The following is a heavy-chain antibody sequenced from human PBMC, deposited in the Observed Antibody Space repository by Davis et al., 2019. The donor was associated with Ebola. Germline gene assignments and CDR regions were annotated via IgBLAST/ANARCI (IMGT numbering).Heavy chain of an antibody. CDR1: GYTFTSYY. J-gene: IGHJ5*02. CDR3: ARDSSLATTSWFDP. D-gene: IGHD4-11*01. Sequence: ASVPVSCKASGYTFTSYYMHWVRQAPGQGLEWIGIINPSGGSTSYAQNLQGRVTMTRDTSTSTVYMELSSLRSDDTAVYYCARDSSLATTSWFDPWGQGTLVTVSS. V-gene: IGHV1-46*01. CDR2: INPSGGST.